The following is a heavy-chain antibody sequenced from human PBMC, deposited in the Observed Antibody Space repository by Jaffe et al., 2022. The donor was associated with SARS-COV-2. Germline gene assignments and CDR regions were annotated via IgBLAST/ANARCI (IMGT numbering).Heavy chain of an antibody. CDR3: ARGWGAFDY. D-gene: IGHD3-16*01. V-gene: IGHV3-48*01. CDR1: GFTFSNYN. J-gene: IGHJ4*02. CDR2: ISSSSTTI. Sequence: EVQLVESGGGLIQPGGSLRLSCAASGFTFSNYNMNWVRRAPGKGLEWLSYISSSSTTIYYADSVKGRFTISRDNANNSLYLQMNSLRAEDTAVYYCARGWGAFDYWGQGTLITVSS.